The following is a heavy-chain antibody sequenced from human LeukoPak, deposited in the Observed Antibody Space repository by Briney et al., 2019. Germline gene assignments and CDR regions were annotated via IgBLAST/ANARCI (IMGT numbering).Heavy chain of an antibody. V-gene: IGHV3-66*02. CDR1: GFTVSSNY. D-gene: IGHD3-22*01. CDR2: IYSGGST. Sequence: GGSLRLSCAASGFTVSSNYMSWVRQAPGKGLGWVSVIYSGGSTYYADSVKGRFTISRDNSKNTLYLQMNSLRAEDTAVYYCARAQRYYYDSSGYYPDYWGQGTLVTVSS. CDR3: ARAQRYYYDSSGYYPDY. J-gene: IGHJ4*02.